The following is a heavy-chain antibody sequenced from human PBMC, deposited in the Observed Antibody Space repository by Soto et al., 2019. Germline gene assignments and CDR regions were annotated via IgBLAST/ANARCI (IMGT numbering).Heavy chain of an antibody. CDR3: AREVRDTAVADFDY. CDR2: ISSSISTM. D-gene: IGHD5-18*01. Sequence: EVQLVESGGGLVQPGGSLRLSCAASGFTFSSYSMNWVRQAPGKGLEWLSYISSSISTMHYADSVKGRFTISRDNAKNSLYLHINSLRDEDTAVYYCAREVRDTAVADFDYRGQGTLVTVSS. V-gene: IGHV3-48*02. CDR1: GFTFSSYS. J-gene: IGHJ4*02.